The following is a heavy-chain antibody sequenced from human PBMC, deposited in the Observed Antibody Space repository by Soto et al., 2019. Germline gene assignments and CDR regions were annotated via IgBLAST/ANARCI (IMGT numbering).Heavy chain of an antibody. CDR1: GFSLSTSGVG. D-gene: IGHD3-9*01. V-gene: IGHV2-5*02. CDR3: AHGPRYAILTGYYFAYAFDI. Sequence: QITLKESGPTLVKPTQTLTLTCTFSGFSLSTSGVGVGWIRQPPGKALEWLALIYWDDDKRYSPSLKSRLTITKDTSKNQVVLTMTNMDPVDTATYYCAHGPRYAILTGYYFAYAFDIWGQGTMVTVSS. J-gene: IGHJ3*02. CDR2: IYWDDDK.